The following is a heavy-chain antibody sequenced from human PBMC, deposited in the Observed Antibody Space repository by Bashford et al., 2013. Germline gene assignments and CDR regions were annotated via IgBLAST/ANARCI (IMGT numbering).Heavy chain of an antibody. Sequence: SVKVSCKASGGTFRRNNVSWVRQAPGRGLEWMGRLIPILGIPNYAQKFQDRLTITADKSTTIVYMELHSLTSDDTAVYYCARASGDGNHNWFDPWGQGTLVTVSS. V-gene: IGHV1-69*02. CDR3: ARASGDGNHNWFDP. J-gene: IGHJ5*02. CDR2: LIPILGIP. CDR1: GGTFRRNN. D-gene: IGHD5-24*01.